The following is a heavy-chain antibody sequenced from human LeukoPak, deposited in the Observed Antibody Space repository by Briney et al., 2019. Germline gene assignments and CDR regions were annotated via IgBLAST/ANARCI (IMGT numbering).Heavy chain of an antibody. J-gene: IGHJ4*02. D-gene: IGHD6-13*01. CDR1: GFTFSSYA. V-gene: IGHV3-23*01. CDR2: IIGRGDST. Sequence: GGSLTLSCSPSGFTFSSYAMSWGRQAPGKWLEWVSAIIGRGDSTYYADSVKGRFTISRDNSKNTLALQMHRLRDEDTAVYYCAKDFIAAAPTVLFDYWGQGTLVTVSS. CDR3: AKDFIAAAPTVLFDY.